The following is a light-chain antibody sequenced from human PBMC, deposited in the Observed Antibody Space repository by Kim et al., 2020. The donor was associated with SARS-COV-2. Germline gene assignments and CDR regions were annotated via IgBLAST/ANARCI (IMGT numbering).Light chain of an antibody. V-gene: IGKV3-20*01. Sequence: EIVLTQSPGTLSLSPGERATLSCRASQSVTSSYLAWYQQKPGQAPRLLIYRASSRATGIPDRFSGSGSGTDFTLNISRLEPEDFAVYYCQQYDNSRTFGQGTKVDIK. J-gene: IGKJ1*01. CDR3: QQYDNSRT. CDR1: QSVTSSY. CDR2: RAS.